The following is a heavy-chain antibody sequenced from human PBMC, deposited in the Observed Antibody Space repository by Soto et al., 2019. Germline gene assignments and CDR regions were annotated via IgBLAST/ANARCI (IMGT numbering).Heavy chain of an antibody. V-gene: IGHV3-23*01. Sequence: EVQLLESGGGLVQPGGSLRLSCAASGFTFSSYAMSWVRQAPGKGLEWVSAISGSGGSTYYADSVKGRFTISRDNSKNTLYLQMNSLRAEDTAIYYCAYGDYLVAEYFQHWGQGTLVTVSS. D-gene: IGHD4-17*01. CDR2: ISGSGGST. CDR1: GFTFSSYA. CDR3: AYGDYLVAEYFQH. J-gene: IGHJ1*01.